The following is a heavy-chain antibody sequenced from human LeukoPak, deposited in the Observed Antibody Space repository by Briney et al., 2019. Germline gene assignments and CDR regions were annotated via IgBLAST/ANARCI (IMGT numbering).Heavy chain of an antibody. CDR2: ISSSGSTI. CDR3: ARDLGYCSGGSCNPVSHFDY. J-gene: IGHJ4*02. Sequence: PGGSLRLSCAASGFTFSSYEMNWVRQAPGKGLEWVSYISSSGSTIYYADSVKGRFTISRDNAKNSLYLQMNSLRAEDTAVYYCARDLGYCSGGSCNPVSHFDYWGQGTLVTVSS. D-gene: IGHD2-15*01. CDR1: GFTFSSYE. V-gene: IGHV3-48*03.